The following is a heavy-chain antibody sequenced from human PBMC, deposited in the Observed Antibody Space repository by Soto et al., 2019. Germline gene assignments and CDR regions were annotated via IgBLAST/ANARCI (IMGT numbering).Heavy chain of an antibody. CDR3: TTAVNWELYFDY. V-gene: IGHV3-15*01. CDR1: GFTFSNAW. CDR2: IKSKTDGGTT. D-gene: IGHD1-26*01. J-gene: IGHJ4*02. Sequence: GESLKISCAASGFTFSNAWMSWVRQAPGKGLEWVGRIKSKTDGGTTDYAAPVKGRFTISRDDSKNTLYLQMNSLKTEDTAVYYCTTAVNWELYFDYWGQGTLVTVSS.